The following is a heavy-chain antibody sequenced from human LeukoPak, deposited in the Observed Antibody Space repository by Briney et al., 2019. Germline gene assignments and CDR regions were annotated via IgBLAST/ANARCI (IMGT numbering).Heavy chain of an antibody. CDR1: GGSISSSSYY. Sequence: PSETLSLTCTVSGGSISSSSYYWGWIRQPPGKGLEWIGSIYYSGSTYYNPSLKSRVTISVDTSKNQFSLKLSSVTAADTAVYYCARGRDDYVWGSYRFGNWFDPWGQGTLVTVSS. V-gene: IGHV4-39*07. D-gene: IGHD3-16*02. CDR3: ARGRDDYVWGSYRFGNWFDP. CDR2: IYYSGST. J-gene: IGHJ5*02.